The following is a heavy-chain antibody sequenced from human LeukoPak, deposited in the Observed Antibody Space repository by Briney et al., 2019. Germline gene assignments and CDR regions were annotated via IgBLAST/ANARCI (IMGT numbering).Heavy chain of an antibody. V-gene: IGHV3-11*04. CDR3: AKDLRYCSGGSCYNWFDP. D-gene: IGHD2-15*01. Sequence: PGGSLRLSCAASGFTFSDYYMSWIRQAPGKGLEWVSYISSSGSTIYYADSVKGRFTISRDNAKNSLYLQMNSLRAEDTAVYYCAKDLRYCSGGSCYNWFDPWGQGTLVTVSS. CDR2: ISSSGSTI. CDR1: GFTFSDYY. J-gene: IGHJ5*02.